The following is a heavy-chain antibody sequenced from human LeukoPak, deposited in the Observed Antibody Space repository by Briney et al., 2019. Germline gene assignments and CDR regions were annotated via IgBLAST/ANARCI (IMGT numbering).Heavy chain of an antibody. CDR1: GFTFSTYV. Sequence: GRSLRLSCAASGFTFSTYVMHWVRQAPGKGLECVAVISYDGSNKYYADSVKGRFTISRDNSKNTLYLQMNSLRAEDTAVYYCASDCSSTSCSDYWGQGTLVTVSS. D-gene: IGHD2-2*01. CDR2: ISYDGSNK. CDR3: ASDCSSTSCSDY. J-gene: IGHJ4*02. V-gene: IGHV3-30-3*01.